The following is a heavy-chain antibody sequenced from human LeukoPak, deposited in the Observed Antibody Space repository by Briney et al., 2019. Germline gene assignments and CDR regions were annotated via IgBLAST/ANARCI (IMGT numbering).Heavy chain of an antibody. CDR1: GSTFPSYG. V-gene: IGHV1-18*01. J-gene: IGHJ4*02. Sequence: ASVKVSCKASGSTFPSYGISWVRQAPGQGLEWIGWISAYNGNTNYAQKLQGRVTMTTDTSTSTAYMELRSLRSDDTAVYYCARKTDYCGGDCYQDYWGQGTLVTVSS. D-gene: IGHD2-21*02. CDR2: ISAYNGNT. CDR3: ARKTDYCGGDCYQDY.